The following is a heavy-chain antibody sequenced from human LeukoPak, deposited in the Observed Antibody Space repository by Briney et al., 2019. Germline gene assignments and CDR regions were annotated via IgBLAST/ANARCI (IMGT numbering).Heavy chain of an antibody. J-gene: IGHJ4*02. D-gene: IGHD3-22*01. Sequence: GGSLRLSRAASGFTFSSYSMNWVRQAPGKGLEWVSSISSSSSYIYYADSVKGRFTISRDNAKNSLYLQMNSLRAEDTAVYYCARALVSGLTYYYDSSGYAFGYWGQGTLVTVSS. CDR3: ARALVSGLTYYYDSSGYAFGY. CDR2: ISSSSSYI. CDR1: GFTFSSYS. V-gene: IGHV3-21*01.